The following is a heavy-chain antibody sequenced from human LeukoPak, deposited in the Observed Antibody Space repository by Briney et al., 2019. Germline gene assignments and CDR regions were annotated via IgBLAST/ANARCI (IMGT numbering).Heavy chain of an antibody. J-gene: IGHJ3*02. Sequence: GSSVKVSCKASGGTFISYTISWVRQAPGQGKEWMGRIIPIFGIANNAQKFQGRGTITADKATSTAYMELTSLRSEDTAVYYCARGIIVVVPAAIDAFDIWGQGTMVTASS. V-gene: IGHV1-69*02. CDR2: IIPIFGIA. D-gene: IGHD2-2*01. CDR3: ARGIIVVVPAAIDAFDI. CDR1: GGTFISYT.